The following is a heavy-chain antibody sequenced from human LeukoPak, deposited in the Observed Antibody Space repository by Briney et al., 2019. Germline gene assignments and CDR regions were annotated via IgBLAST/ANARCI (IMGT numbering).Heavy chain of an antibody. CDR1: GFPFSSFW. CDR2: IKHDGSDK. CDR3: ARSQSLGY. Sequence: GGSLRLPCAASGFPFSSFWMSWVRQPPGKGLEWVANIKHDGSDKYYVDSVKGRFTISRDNAENSLYLQMNSLRAEDTAMYYCARSQSLGYWGQGTLVTVSS. J-gene: IGHJ4*02. V-gene: IGHV3-7*04.